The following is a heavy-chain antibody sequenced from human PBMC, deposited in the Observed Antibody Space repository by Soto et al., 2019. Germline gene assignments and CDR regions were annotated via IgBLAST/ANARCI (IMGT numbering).Heavy chain of an antibody. J-gene: IGHJ3*02. Sequence: QLQLQESGPGLVKPSETLSLTCTVSGGSISSSSYYWGWIRQPPGKGLEWSGSIYYSGSTYYNPTLKSRVSISVDTSKNQFSRKRSSVTAADTAVYYCERQMVLRYSNDTFDIWGQGTMVTVSS. CDR2: IYYSGST. CDR1: GGSISSSSYY. D-gene: IGHD3-9*01. V-gene: IGHV4-39*01. CDR3: ERQMVLRYSNDTFDI.